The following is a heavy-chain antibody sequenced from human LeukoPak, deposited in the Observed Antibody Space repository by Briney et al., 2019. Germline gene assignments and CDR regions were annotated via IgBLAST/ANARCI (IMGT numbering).Heavy chain of an antibody. CDR1: GFTFNNYA. J-gene: IGHJ5*01. Sequence: PGGSLRLSCVASGFTFNNYAMHWVRQAPGKGPEYVSAISSNGDSTFYANSVKGRFSISRDNSKNTLYLQMGSLSSEDMAVYYCARRAPGYGSGWLDSWGQGTLVTVSS. CDR2: ISSNGDST. V-gene: IGHV3-64*01. D-gene: IGHD6-19*01. CDR3: ARRAPGYGSGWLDS.